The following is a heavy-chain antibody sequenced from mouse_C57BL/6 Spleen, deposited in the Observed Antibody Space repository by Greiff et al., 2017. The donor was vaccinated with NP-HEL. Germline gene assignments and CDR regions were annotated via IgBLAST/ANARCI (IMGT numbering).Heavy chain of an antibody. V-gene: IGHV1-69*01. CDR2: IDPSDSYT. CDR3: ARGNYDGSSPYWYFDG. J-gene: IGHJ1*03. D-gene: IGHD1-1*01. CDR1: GYTFTSYW. Sequence: QVQLQQPGAELVMPGASVKLSCKASGYTFTSYWMHWVQQRPGQGLEWIGEIDPSDSYTNYNQKFKGKATLTVDKSSSTDYMQLSSLTSEDSEVYYCARGNYDGSSPYWYFDGWGTGTTVTVSS.